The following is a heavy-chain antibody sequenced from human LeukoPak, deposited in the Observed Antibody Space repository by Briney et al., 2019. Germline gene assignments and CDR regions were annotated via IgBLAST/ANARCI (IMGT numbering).Heavy chain of an antibody. V-gene: IGHV3-53*01. J-gene: IGHJ4*02. D-gene: IGHD3-3*01. CDR2: IYSGGST. CDR3: ARDRMGAFWSGYWD. Sequence: PGGSLRLSCAASGFTVSSNYMSWVRQAPGKGLEWVSVIYSGGSTYYADSVKGRFTISRDNSKNTLYLQTNSLRAEDTAVYYCARDRMGAFWSGYWDWGQGTLVTVSS. CDR1: GFTVSSNY.